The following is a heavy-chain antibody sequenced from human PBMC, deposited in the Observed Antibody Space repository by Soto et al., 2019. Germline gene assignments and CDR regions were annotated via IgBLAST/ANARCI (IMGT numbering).Heavy chain of an antibody. CDR3: AKDHPRCSSTSCYLFDC. CDR2: ISGDDGST. Sequence: PGGSLRLSCAASGFTFTNYAMSWVRQAPGKGLEWVSAISGDDGSTYYADSVKGRFTISRDNSKNTLYLQMNSLRAEDTAVYYCAKDHPRCSSTSCYLFDCWGQGTLVTVSS. D-gene: IGHD2-2*01. CDR1: GFTFTNYA. V-gene: IGHV3-23*01. J-gene: IGHJ4*02.